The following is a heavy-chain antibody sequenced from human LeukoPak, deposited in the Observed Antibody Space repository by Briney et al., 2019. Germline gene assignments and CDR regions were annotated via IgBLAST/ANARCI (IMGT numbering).Heavy chain of an antibody. CDR1: GGSISSYY. V-gene: IGHV4-4*07. Sequence: HPSETLSLTCTVSGGSISSYYWSWIRQPAGKGLEWIGRIYTSGSTNYNPSLKSRVTMSVDTSKNQFSLKLSSVTAADTAVYYCAREIKRITMVRGVISRYYFDYWGQGTLVTVSS. J-gene: IGHJ4*02. CDR2: IYTSGST. CDR3: AREIKRITMVRGVISRYYFDY. D-gene: IGHD3-10*01.